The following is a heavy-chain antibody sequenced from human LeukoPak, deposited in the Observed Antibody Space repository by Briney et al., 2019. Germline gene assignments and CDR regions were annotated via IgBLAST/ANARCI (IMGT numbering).Heavy chain of an antibody. CDR2: IIPIFGTA. CDR1: GGTFSSYA. J-gene: IGHJ4*02. CDR3: ARDSSWIYYGSGSYYYFDY. V-gene: IGHV1-69*13. Sequence: SVKVSCKASGGTFSSYAISWVRQAPGQGLEWMGGIIPIFGTANYAQKFQGRVTITADESTSTAYMELSSLRSEDTAVYYCARDSSWIYYGSGSYYYFDYWGQGTLVTVSS. D-gene: IGHD3-10*01.